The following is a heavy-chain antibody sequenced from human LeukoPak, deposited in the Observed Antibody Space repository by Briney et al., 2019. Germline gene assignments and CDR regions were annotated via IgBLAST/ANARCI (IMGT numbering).Heavy chain of an antibody. CDR2: ISGSNGNT. J-gene: IGHJ4*02. Sequence: ASVKVSCKASSYTFSRYGISWVRQAPGQGLEWMGWISGSNGNTNYAQKSLGRVTMTADTSTSTAYMELRSLTSDDTAVYYCARSGRGTYYYFDLWGQGTLVTVSS. CDR1: SYTFSRYG. V-gene: IGHV1-18*01. CDR3: ARSGRGTYYYFDL. D-gene: IGHD5-12*01.